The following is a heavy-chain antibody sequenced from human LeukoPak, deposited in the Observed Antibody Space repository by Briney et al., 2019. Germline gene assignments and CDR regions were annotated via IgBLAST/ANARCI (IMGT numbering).Heavy chain of an antibody. CDR3: AKDLWSSGSLHNYYDSSGYLPHPFDY. CDR2: ISYDGSNK. Sequence: GGSLRLSCAASGFTFSSYGMHWVRQAPGKGLEWVAVISYDGSNKYYADSVKGRFTISRDNSKNTLYLQMNSLRAEDTAVYYCAKDLWSSGSLHNYYDSSGYLPHPFDYWGQGTLVTVSS. J-gene: IGHJ4*02. V-gene: IGHV3-30*18. D-gene: IGHD3-22*01. CDR1: GFTFSSYG.